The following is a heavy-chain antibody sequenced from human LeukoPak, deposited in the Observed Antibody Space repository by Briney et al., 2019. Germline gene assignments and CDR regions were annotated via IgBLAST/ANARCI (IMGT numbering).Heavy chain of an antibody. Sequence: PGGSLRLSCAASGFTVSNNYMTWVRQAPGKGLEWVSVIYSGGSTYYADSVKGRFTISRDNSKNTLYLQMNSLRAEDTAVYYCARARGYAGFDPWGQGTLVTVSS. CDR3: ARARGYAGFDP. CDR1: GFTVSNNY. V-gene: IGHV3-53*01. D-gene: IGHD5-12*01. CDR2: IYSGGST. J-gene: IGHJ5*02.